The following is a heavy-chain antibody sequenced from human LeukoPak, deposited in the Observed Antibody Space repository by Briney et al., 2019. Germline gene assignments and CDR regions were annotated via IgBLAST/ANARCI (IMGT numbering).Heavy chain of an antibody. Sequence: SETLSLTCTVSGGSISSYYWSWIRQPAGKGLEWIGRISSSGSTNYNPSLKSRVTISVDTSKNQFSLKLSSVTAADTAVYYCARTPYDSSGYYVDYWGQGTLVTVSS. CDR1: GGSISSYY. CDR2: ISSSGST. CDR3: ARTPYDSSGYYVDY. J-gene: IGHJ4*02. D-gene: IGHD3-22*01. V-gene: IGHV4-4*07.